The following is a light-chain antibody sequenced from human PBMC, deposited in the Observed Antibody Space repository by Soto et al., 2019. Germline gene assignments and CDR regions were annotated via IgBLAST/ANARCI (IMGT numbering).Light chain of an antibody. CDR3: QSYDSSLRTV. Sequence: QCVLTQPPSVSGAPGQRVTISCTGSSSNIGAGYDVHWYQQLPGTAPKLLIYGNSNRPSGVPDRFSGSKSGTSASLAITGLQAEDEADYYCQSYDSSLRTVFGTGTKVTVL. J-gene: IGLJ1*01. CDR2: GNS. V-gene: IGLV1-40*01. CDR1: SSNIGAGYD.